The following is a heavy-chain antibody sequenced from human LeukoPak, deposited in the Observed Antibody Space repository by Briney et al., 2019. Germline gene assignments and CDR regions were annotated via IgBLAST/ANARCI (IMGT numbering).Heavy chain of an antibody. V-gene: IGHV3-21*01. CDR1: GFTFSSYS. D-gene: IGHD6-6*01. Sequence: GGSLRLSCAASGFTFSSYSMNWVRQAPGKGLEWVSSISSSSSYIYYADSVKGRFTISRDNAKNSLYLQMNSLRAEDTAVYYCARDFSGKYSSSSTTPIDYWGQGTLVTVSS. CDR3: ARDFSGKYSSSSTTPIDY. J-gene: IGHJ4*02. CDR2: ISSSSSYI.